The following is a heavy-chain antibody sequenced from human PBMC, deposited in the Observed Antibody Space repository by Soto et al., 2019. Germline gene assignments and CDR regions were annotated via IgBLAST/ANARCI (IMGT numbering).Heavy chain of an antibody. V-gene: IGHV4-59*08. CDR2: FYYSGST. Sequence: SETLSLTCTVSGGSISSYYWSWIRQPPGRGLEWIGYFYYSGSTNYNPSLKSRVTISVDTSKNQFSLKLSSVTAADTAVYYCARHRDYSNSHFEYWGQGSLVTVSS. CDR1: GGSISSYY. D-gene: IGHD4-4*01. J-gene: IGHJ4*02. CDR3: ARHRDYSNSHFEY.